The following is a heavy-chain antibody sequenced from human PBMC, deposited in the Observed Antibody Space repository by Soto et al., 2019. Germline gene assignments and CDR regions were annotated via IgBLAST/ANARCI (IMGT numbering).Heavy chain of an antibody. CDR2: ISGSGGST. CDR3: AKDWVTTFMIGPDFYDY. Sequence: EVQLLESGGGLVQPGGSLRLSCAASGFTFSSYAMSWVRQAPGKGLEWVSAISGSGGSTYYADSVKGRFTISRDNSKNTLYLQMNSLRAEDTAVYYCAKDWVTTFMIGPDFYDYWGQGTLVTVSS. D-gene: IGHD4-17*01. J-gene: IGHJ4*02. V-gene: IGHV3-23*01. CDR1: GFTFSSYA.